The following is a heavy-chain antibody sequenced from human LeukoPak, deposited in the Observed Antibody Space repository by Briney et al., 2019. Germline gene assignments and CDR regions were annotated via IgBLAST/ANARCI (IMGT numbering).Heavy chain of an antibody. CDR2: ISWNSGSI. V-gene: IGHV3-9*01. J-gene: IGHJ3*02. CDR1: GFNFNDYA. CDR3: AKDLTNYDILTGSSSAFDI. Sequence: GMSLRLSCRASGFNFNDYAMYWVRQAPGKGLEWVSGISWNSGSIGYADSVKGRFTISRDNAKNSLYLQMNSLRAEDTALYYCAKDLTNYDILTGSSSAFDIWGQGTMVTVSS. D-gene: IGHD3-9*01.